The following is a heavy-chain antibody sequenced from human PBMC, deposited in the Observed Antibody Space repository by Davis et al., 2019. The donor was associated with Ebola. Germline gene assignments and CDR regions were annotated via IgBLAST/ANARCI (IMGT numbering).Heavy chain of an antibody. CDR3: ARHVRGVTTDWFDP. Sequence: SETLSLTCTVSGGSVSSGGYYWNWIRQPPGKGLEWIGYIYYSGSTDYSPSLRGRVTISLDTSKNQVSLELSSVTAADTAVYYCARHVRGVTTDWFDPWGQGTLVTVSS. D-gene: IGHD3-10*02. CDR2: IYYSGST. J-gene: IGHJ5*02. V-gene: IGHV4-61*08. CDR1: GGSVSSGGYY.